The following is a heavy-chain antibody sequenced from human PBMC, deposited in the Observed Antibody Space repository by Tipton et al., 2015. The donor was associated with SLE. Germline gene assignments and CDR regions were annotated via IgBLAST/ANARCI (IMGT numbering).Heavy chain of an antibody. CDR1: GYIFSTYG. CDR2: INPYNDNT. J-gene: IGHJ6*03. V-gene: IGHV1-18*03. CDR3: ARHPVAGYTYYMDV. D-gene: IGHD5-24*01. Sequence: QLVQSGAEVKKPGASVKVSCRASGYIFSTYGISWVRQAPGQGLEWMGWINPYNDNTDYVELLQGRVTMTTDTSTGTAYMELTSLNSDDMAIYYCARHPVAGYTYYMDVWGTGTTVTVSS.